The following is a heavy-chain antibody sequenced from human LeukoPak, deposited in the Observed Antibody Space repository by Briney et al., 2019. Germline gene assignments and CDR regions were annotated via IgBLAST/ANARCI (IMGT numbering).Heavy chain of an antibody. D-gene: IGHD6-13*01. CDR1: GYTFTSYG. Sequence: ASVKVSCKASGYTFTSYGISWVRQAPGQGLEWMGWISAYNGNTNYAQKLQGRVTMTTDTSTSTAYMELSRLRSDDTAVYYCARDLGDSSWYRYYFDYWGQGTLVTVSS. V-gene: IGHV1-18*01. CDR2: ISAYNGNT. CDR3: ARDLGDSSWYRYYFDY. J-gene: IGHJ4*02.